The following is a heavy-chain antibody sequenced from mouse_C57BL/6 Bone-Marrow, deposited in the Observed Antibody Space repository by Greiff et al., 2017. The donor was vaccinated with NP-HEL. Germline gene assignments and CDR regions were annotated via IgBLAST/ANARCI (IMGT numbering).Heavy chain of an antibody. V-gene: IGHV1-80*01. Sequence: VQLVESGAELVKPGASVKISCKASGYAFSSYWMNWVKQRPGKGLEWIGQIYPGDGDTNYNGKFKGKATLTADKSSSTAYLQLSSLTSEDSAVYFCASYYYGSRPSFWGQGTLVTVSA. CDR1: GYAFSSYW. J-gene: IGHJ3*01. CDR3: ASYYYGSRPSF. D-gene: IGHD1-1*01. CDR2: IYPGDGDT.